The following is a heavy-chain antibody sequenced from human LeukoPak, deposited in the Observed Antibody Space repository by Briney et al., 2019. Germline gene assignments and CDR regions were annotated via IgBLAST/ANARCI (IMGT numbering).Heavy chain of an antibody. D-gene: IGHD1-1*01. V-gene: IGHV3-23*01. CDR2: ISGSGGST. Sequence: GGSLRLSCAASGFTFSSSAMSWVRPAPGKGLEWVSDISGSGGSTYYADAVMARFSISRDNSKNTQYLQMNSLRAEETAGYYCAKGGRVDQTGLIDYWGQGTLVTVSS. J-gene: IGHJ4*02. CDR3: AKGGRVDQTGLIDY. CDR1: GFTFSSSA.